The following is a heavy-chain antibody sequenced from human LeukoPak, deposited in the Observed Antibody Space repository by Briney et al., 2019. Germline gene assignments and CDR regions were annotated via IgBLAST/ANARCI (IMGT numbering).Heavy chain of an antibody. J-gene: IGHJ4*02. V-gene: IGHV1-2*02. Sequence: ASVTVSCKASGYSFTGYYMHWVRQAPGQGLEWMGWINPNSGGTNYAQKFQGRVTMTRDTSISTAYMELSRLRSDDTAVYYCARRITMVRGVFDYWGQGTLVTVSS. CDR1: GYSFTGYY. CDR3: ARRITMVRGVFDY. D-gene: IGHD3-10*01. CDR2: INPNSGGT.